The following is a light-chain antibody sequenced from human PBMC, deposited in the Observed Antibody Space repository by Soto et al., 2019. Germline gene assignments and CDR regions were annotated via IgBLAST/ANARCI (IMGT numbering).Light chain of an antibody. Sequence: QSVLTQPPSVSAAPGQKVTISCSGSGSNIGRNFVSWYQYLPGTAPKLLIYDTDKRPSGIPDRFSGSKSGASATLGITGLQTGDAAYYYCGTWDSNLSGVLFGGGTKLTVL. CDR1: GSNIGRNF. CDR3: GTWDSNLSGVL. CDR2: DTD. V-gene: IGLV1-51*01. J-gene: IGLJ2*01.